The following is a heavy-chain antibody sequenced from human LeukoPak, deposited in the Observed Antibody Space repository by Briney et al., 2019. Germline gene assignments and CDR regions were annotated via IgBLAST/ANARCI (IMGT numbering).Heavy chain of an antibody. J-gene: IGHJ4*02. CDR2: IYSSGST. Sequence: SETLSLTCTVSGGSISSYYWSWIRQPAGKGLEWIGRIYSSGSTNYNPSLKSRVTMSVDTSKNQFSLKLSSVTAADTVVYYCERGGYYCDSNGCCDFDYWGQGTLVTVSS. D-gene: IGHD3-22*01. CDR1: GGSISSYY. V-gene: IGHV4-4*07. CDR3: ERGGYYCDSNGCCDFDY.